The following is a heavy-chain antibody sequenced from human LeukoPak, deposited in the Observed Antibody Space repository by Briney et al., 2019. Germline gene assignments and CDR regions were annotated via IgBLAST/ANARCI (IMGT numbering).Heavy chain of an antibody. CDR1: GSTFSSYW. V-gene: IGHV3-74*01. CDR2: INSDGSST. Sequence: GGSLRLSCAASGSTFSSYWMHWVRQAPGKGLVWVSRINSDGSSTSYADSVKGRFTISRDNAKNTLYLQMNSLRAEDTAVYYCARATTVTTYLDYWGQGTLVTVSS. CDR3: ARATTVTTYLDY. D-gene: IGHD4-17*01. J-gene: IGHJ4*02.